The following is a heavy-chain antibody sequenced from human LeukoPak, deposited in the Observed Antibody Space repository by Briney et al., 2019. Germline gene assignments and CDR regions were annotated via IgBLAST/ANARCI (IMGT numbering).Heavy chain of an antibody. J-gene: IGHJ4*02. CDR3: TKEEQRNFDY. Sequence: GGSLRLSCAASGFTFYNYAMSWVRQAPEKGLEWVSGISGSGDSTYYGDSVKGRFTISRDNSKNTLYLQMSGLRAEDTALYYCTKEEQRNFDYWGQGTLVTVSS. D-gene: IGHD1/OR15-1a*01. CDR2: ISGSGDST. V-gene: IGHV3-23*01. CDR1: GFTFYNYA.